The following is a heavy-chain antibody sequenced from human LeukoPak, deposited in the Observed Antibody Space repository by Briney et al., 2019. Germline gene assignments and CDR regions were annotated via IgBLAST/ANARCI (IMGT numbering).Heavy chain of an antibody. V-gene: IGHV5-10-1*01. CDR2: IDPSDSYT. Sequence: GESLKISCKGSGYSFTSYWISWVRRMPGKGLEWMGRIDPSDSYTNYSPSFQGHVTISADKSISTAYLQWSSLKASDTAMYYCASQLLYYYGSGSYPPFDIWGQGTMVTVSS. D-gene: IGHD3-10*01. CDR3: ASQLLYYYGSGSYPPFDI. CDR1: GYSFTSYW. J-gene: IGHJ3*02.